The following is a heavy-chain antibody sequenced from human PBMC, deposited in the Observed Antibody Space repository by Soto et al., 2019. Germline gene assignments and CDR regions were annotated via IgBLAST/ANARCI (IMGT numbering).Heavy chain of an antibody. CDR2: ISASGAYK. CDR3: AGERSALPGARDAMDV. D-gene: IGHD1-26*01. CDR1: GFNFNTYS. Sequence: EVRLVESGGGLVKPGGSLRVSCAASGFNFNTYSMNWVRQAPGKGLQWVSFISASGAYKYYADSVRGRFTISRDNAKKSAFLEMNSLTADHTAIYYCAGERSALPGARDAMDVWGQGTTVTVSS. J-gene: IGHJ6*02. V-gene: IGHV3-21*02.